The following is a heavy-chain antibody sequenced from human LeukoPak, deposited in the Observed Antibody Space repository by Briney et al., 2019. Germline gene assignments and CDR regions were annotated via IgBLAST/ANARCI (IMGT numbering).Heavy chain of an antibody. CDR1: GYTFTSYG. Sequence: GASVKVSCKASGYTFTSYGISWVRQAPGQGLEWMGWISAYNGNTNYAQKLQGRVTMTTDTSTSTAYMELRSLRSDDTAVYYCARSGNYDILTGYYPYYYYHMDVWGKGTTVTVSS. J-gene: IGHJ6*03. D-gene: IGHD3-9*01. CDR2: ISAYNGNT. V-gene: IGHV1-18*01. CDR3: ARSGNYDILTGYYPYYYYHMDV.